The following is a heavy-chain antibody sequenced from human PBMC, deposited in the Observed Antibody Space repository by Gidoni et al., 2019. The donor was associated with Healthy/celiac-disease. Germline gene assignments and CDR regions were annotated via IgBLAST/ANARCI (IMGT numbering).Heavy chain of an antibody. V-gene: IGHV3-30*04. CDR2: ISYDGSNK. CDR3: ATLAVAAPMGWFDP. D-gene: IGHD6-19*01. CDR1: GFTSSCYA. J-gene: IGHJ5*02. Sequence: QVQLVESGGGVVQPGRSLRLYCAAPGFTSSCYAMHWVRQAPGKGREWVAVISYDGSNKYYADSVKGRFTIARDNSKNTRYLQMNSLRAEDTAVYYCATLAVAAPMGWFDPWGQGTLVTVSS.